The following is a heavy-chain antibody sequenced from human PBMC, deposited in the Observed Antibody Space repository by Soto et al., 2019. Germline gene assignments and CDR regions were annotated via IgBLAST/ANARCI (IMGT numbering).Heavy chain of an antibody. D-gene: IGHD3-22*01. J-gene: IGHJ6*02. Sequence: SVKVSCKASGGTFSSYAISWLRQAPGQGLEWMGGIIPIFGTANYAQKFQGRVTITADESTSTAYMELSSLRSEDTAVYYCARDRFYYDSSGQYYYGMDVWGQGTTVTVSS. V-gene: IGHV1-69*13. CDR3: ARDRFYYDSSGQYYYGMDV. CDR2: IIPIFGTA. CDR1: GGTFSSYA.